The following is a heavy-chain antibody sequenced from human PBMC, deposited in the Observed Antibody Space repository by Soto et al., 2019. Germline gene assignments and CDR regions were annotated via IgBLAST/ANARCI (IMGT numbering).Heavy chain of an antibody. J-gene: IGHJ3*02. CDR1: GFTFSSYG. CDR2: IYSGGNT. D-gene: IGHD3-3*01. V-gene: IGHV3-66*01. Sequence: GGSLRLSCAASGFTFSSYGMHWVRQAPGKGLEWVSFIYSGGNTYYADSVKGRFTISRDNSKNMLYLQMNSLRVEDTAVYYCAREVRVRGFAFDIWGQGTMVPVS. CDR3: AREVRVRGFAFDI.